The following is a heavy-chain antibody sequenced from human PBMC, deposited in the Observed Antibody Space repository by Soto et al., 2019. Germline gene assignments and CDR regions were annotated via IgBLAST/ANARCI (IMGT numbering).Heavy chain of an antibody. CDR1: GFTFSAYW. CDR2: IHSNGNTT. V-gene: IGHV3-74*01. CDR3: AKDRATIYYYYGMDV. J-gene: IGHJ6*02. D-gene: IGHD5-12*01. Sequence: LRLSCAASGFTFSAYWMHWVRQAPGKGLVWVSRIHSNGNTTTYADSVKGRFTISRDNAKNTLYLQMNSLRAEDTAVYYCAKDRATIYYYYGMDVWGQGTTVTVSS.